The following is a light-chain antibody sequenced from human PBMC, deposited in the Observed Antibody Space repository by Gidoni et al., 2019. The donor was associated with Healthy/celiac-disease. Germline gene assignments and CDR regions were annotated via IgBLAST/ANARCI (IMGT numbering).Light chain of an antibody. J-gene: IGLJ3*02. Sequence: QSALTQPASVSGSPGQSITISCTGTSSDVGGYNYVSWYQQHPGKAPKLMIYDVSNRPSGVYNRFSGSKSGNTDSLTISGLQAEDEADYYCSSYTSSSSWVFGGGTKLTVL. CDR2: DVS. V-gene: IGLV2-14*01. CDR1: SSDVGGYNY. CDR3: SSYTSSSSWV.